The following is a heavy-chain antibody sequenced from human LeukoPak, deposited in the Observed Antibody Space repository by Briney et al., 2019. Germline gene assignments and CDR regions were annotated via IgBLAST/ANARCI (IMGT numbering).Heavy chain of an antibody. CDR1: GGSFSGYY. V-gene: IGHV4-34*01. CDR2: INHSGST. CDR3: ARHKAPYYYDSSGSPGWFDP. J-gene: IGHJ5*02. Sequence: SETLSLTCAVYGGSFSGYYWSWIRQPPGKGLEWIGEINHSGSTNYNPSLKSRVTISVDTSKNQFSLKLSSVTAADTAVYYCARHKAPYYYDSSGSPGWFDPWGQGTLVTVSS. D-gene: IGHD3-22*01.